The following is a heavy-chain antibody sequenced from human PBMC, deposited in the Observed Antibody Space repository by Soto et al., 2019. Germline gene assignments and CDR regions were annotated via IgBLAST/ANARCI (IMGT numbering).Heavy chain of an antibody. V-gene: IGHV3-23*01. CDR2: ISGSGGST. J-gene: IGHJ6*03. D-gene: IGHD3-10*01. Sequence: GGSLRLSCAASGFTFSSYAMSWVRQAPGKGLEWVSAISGSGGSTYYADSVKGRFTISRDNSKNTLYLQMNSLRAEDTAVYYCAKDSKELLWFGEFYYYYYYMDVWGKGTTVTVSS. CDR3: AKDSKELLWFGEFYYYYYYMDV. CDR1: GFTFSSYA.